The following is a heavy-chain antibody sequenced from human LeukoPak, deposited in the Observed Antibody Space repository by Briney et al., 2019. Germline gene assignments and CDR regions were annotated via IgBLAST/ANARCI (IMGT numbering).Heavy chain of an antibody. J-gene: IGHJ6*04. CDR3: AELGTTMIGGV. CDR1: GFTFSSYE. D-gene: IGHD3-10*02. V-gene: IGHV3-48*03. CDR2: ISSSGSTI. Sequence: PGGTLRLSCAASGFTFSSYEMNWVRQAPGKGLEWVSYISSSGSTIYYADSVKGRFTISRDNAKNSLYLQMNSLRAEDTAVYYCAELGTTMIGGVWGKGTTVTISS.